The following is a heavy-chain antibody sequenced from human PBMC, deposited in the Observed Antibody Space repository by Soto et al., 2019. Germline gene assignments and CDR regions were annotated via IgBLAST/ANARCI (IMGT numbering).Heavy chain of an antibody. CDR1: GGSIRGGGYS. J-gene: IGHJ5*02. Sequence: SQTMSLTCAVSGGSIRGGGYSWLWIRQPPGKGLEWIGYIYHSGSTYYNPSLKSRVTISVDRSKNQFSLKLSSVTAADTAVYYCARVPGPWGQGTLVTVSS. V-gene: IGHV4-30-2*01. CDR2: IYHSGST. CDR3: ARVPGP. D-gene: IGHD3-10*01.